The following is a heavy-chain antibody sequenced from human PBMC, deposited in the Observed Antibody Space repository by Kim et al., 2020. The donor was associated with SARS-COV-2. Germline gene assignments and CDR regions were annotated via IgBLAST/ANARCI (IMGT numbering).Heavy chain of an antibody. J-gene: IGHJ4*02. CDR2: TNEDGSIT. CDR3: TRDIGGRYAY. CDR1: GYTFSAYW. Sequence: GGSLRLSCAASGYTFSAYWMHWVRQVPGKGLVWVSRTNEDGSITNHADSVKGRFTISRDNAKNTLYLQMNSLRAEDKALYFCTRDIGGRYAYWGQGTLVT. V-gene: IGHV3-74*01. D-gene: IGHD1-26*01.